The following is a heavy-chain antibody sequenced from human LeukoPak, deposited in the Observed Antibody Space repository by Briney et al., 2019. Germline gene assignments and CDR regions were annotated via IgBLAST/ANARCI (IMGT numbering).Heavy chain of an antibody. CDR2: ISYDGSNK. Sequence: GGSLRLSCAASGFTFSSYAMHWVRQAPGKGLEWVAVISYDGSNKYYADSVKGRFTISRDNSKNTLYLRMNSLRAEDTAVYYCATGYCSGGSCYSDYYYGMDVWGKGTTVTVSS. CDR1: GFTFSSYA. CDR3: ATGYCSGGSCYSDYYYGMDV. J-gene: IGHJ6*04. D-gene: IGHD2-15*01. V-gene: IGHV3-30*04.